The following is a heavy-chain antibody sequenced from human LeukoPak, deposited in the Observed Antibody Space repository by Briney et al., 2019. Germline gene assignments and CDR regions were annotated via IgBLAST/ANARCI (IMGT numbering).Heavy chain of an antibody. V-gene: IGHV3-48*03. D-gene: IGHD6-13*01. CDR3: ARGGEYFSPIAAAGRDYYYMDV. J-gene: IGHJ6*03. Sequence: GGSLSLSCAASGFTFSSYEMNWVRQAPGKGLEWVSYISTTVSSIYYADSVKGRFTISRDNVKNLLYLQMNSLRAGDTAVYYCARGGEYFSPIAAAGRDYYYMDVWGKGTTVTISS. CDR2: ISTTVSSI. CDR1: GFTFSSYE.